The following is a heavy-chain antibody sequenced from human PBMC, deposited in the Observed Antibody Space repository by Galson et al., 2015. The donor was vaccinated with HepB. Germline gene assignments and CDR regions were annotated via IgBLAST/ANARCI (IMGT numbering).Heavy chain of an antibody. J-gene: IGHJ6*03. CDR3: ARMGLISIMVQDYMDV. CDR2: ISSGGVSI. D-gene: IGHD3-3*02. V-gene: IGHV3-48*01. CDR1: GFAFNNYG. Sequence: LRLSCAASGFAFNNYGMSWVRQAPGKGLEWVSYISSGGVSIFYADSVKGRFTISRDKAKNSLYLQMTSLRAEDTAVYYCARMGLISIMVQDYMDVWGKGTTVTVSS.